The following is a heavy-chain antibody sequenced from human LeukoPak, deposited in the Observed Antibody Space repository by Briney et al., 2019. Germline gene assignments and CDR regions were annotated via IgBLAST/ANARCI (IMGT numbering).Heavy chain of an antibody. D-gene: IGHD5-12*01. Sequence: GGSLRLSCAASGFTFSDYYMCWIRQAPGKGLEWVSYISSSGSTIYYADSVKGRFTISRDNAKNSLYLQMNSLRAEDTAVYYCARDQDLRMVATMGMFDYWGQGTLVTVSS. CDR2: ISSSGSTI. CDR3: ARDQDLRMVATMGMFDY. CDR1: GFTFSDYY. J-gene: IGHJ4*02. V-gene: IGHV3-11*01.